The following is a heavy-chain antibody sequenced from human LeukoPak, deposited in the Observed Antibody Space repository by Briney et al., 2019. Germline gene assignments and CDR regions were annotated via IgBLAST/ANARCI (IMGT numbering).Heavy chain of an antibody. CDR3: SSWTLAFDI. CDR2: ISSASGSI. J-gene: IGHJ3*02. CDR1: GFTFSSYS. D-gene: IGHD1-1*01. V-gene: IGHV3-48*04. Sequence: GGSLRLSCAASGFTFSSYSMNWVRQAPGKGLEWVSYISSASGSIYYADSVKGRFTISRDNAKNSLFLQMNSMRAEDTAVYYCSSWTLAFDIWGQGTMVTVSS.